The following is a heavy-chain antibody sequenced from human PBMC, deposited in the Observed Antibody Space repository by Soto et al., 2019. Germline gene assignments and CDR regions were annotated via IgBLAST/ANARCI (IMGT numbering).Heavy chain of an antibody. CDR2: ISAYNGNT. CDR3: ARFGVVVAAGDY. Sequence: QVQLVQSGAEVNKPGASVKVSCKASGYTFTSHGISWVRQAPGQGLEWMGWISAYNGNTNYAQKLQGRVTMTTDTSTRTAYMELRSLTSDDPAVYSCARFGVVVAAGDYWGQGTLVTVSS. V-gene: IGHV1-18*01. D-gene: IGHD2-15*01. J-gene: IGHJ4*02. CDR1: GYTFTSHG.